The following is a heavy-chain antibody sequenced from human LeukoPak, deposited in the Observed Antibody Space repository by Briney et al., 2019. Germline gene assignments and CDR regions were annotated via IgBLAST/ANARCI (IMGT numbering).Heavy chain of an antibody. D-gene: IGHD4-17*01. CDR1: GFTFSSFG. CDR3: AKEAYAGYYGMDV. V-gene: IGHV3-33*06. J-gene: IGHJ6*02. Sequence: GGSLRLSCAASGFTFSSFGMHWVRQAPDKGLEWVALIWYDGNNKHYADSVKGRFTISRDNSKNTLYLQMNSLRAEDTAVYYCAKEAYAGYYGMDVWGQGTTVTVSS. CDR2: IWYDGNNK.